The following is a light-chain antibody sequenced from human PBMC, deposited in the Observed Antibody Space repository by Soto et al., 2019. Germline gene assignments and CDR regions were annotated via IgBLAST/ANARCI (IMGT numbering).Light chain of an antibody. CDR3: QQYGPRT. CDR1: QSVSSSY. J-gene: IGKJ1*01. Sequence: EIVLTQSPGILSLSPGERATLSCRASQSVSSSYLAWCPQKPGQAPGLLIYGASRRATGIPDGFRGSGSGTDCTLTISRLEPEDFAVYYCQQYGPRTFCQGTKV. V-gene: IGKV3-20*01. CDR2: GAS.